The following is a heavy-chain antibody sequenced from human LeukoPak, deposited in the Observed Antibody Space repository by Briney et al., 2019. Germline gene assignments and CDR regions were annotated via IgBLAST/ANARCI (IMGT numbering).Heavy chain of an antibody. CDR3: ARDTVPGASFDI. CDR2: INYRGSA. CDR1: GGSISSVDYY. Sequence: PSETLSLTCTVSGGSISSVDYYWSWIRQYPGKGLEWIGYINYRGSAYYNPSLKSRVTISVDTSKNQFSLKLTSVTAADTAVYYCARDTVPGASFDIWGQGTMVTVSS. V-gene: IGHV4-31*03. J-gene: IGHJ3*02.